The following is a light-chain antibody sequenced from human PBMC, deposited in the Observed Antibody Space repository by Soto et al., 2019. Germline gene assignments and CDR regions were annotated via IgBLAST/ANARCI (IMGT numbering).Light chain of an antibody. CDR1: QSVNIH. Sequence: IVLTQSPGTLSLSPWERATLSCRASQSVNIHLAWYQQKPGQAPRLLIYGASARATGIPAKFSGSGSGTEFTLTISSLQSEDFAVYYCQQYNKWPRTFGQGTKVDIK. CDR2: GAS. J-gene: IGKJ1*01. CDR3: QQYNKWPRT. V-gene: IGKV3D-15*01.